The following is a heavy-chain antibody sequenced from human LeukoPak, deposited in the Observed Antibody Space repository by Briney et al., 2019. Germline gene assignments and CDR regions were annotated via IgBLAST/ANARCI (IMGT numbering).Heavy chain of an antibody. D-gene: IGHD4-17*01. Sequence: GASVKVSCKASGYTFTNYYIHWVRQAPGQGLEWMGIINPSGGSTNYAQNFQGRVTMTTDTSTTTAYMELRNLRSDDTAVYYCATPHELYGDLDYWGQGTLVTVSS. CDR2: INPSGGST. J-gene: IGHJ4*02. V-gene: IGHV1-46*01. CDR1: GYTFTNYY. CDR3: ATPHELYGDLDY.